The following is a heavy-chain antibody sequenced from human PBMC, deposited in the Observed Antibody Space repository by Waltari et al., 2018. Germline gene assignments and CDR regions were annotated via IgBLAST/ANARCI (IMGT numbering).Heavy chain of an antibody. CDR3: ATVPLYCSGGSCPFDY. V-gene: IGHV1-69-2*01. J-gene: IGHJ4*02. D-gene: IGHD2-15*01. CDR2: VDPEDGET. Sequence: EVQLVQSGAEVKKPGATVKISCKASGYTFTDYYIHWVHQAPGKGLEWMGRVDPEDGETIYAEKFQGRVTITADTSTDTAYMELSSLRSEDTAVYYCATVPLYCSGGSCPFDYWGQGTLVTVSS. CDR1: GYTFTDYY.